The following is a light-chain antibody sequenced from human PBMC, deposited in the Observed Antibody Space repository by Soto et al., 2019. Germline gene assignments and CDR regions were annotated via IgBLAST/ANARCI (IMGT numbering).Light chain of an antibody. CDR1: NIGSKN. CDR2: RDS. J-gene: IGLJ2*01. CDR3: QVWDSSSVV. Sequence: SYELTQPLSGSVALGQTARITCGGNNIGSKNVHWYQQKPGQAPVLVIYRDSNRPSGIPERFSGSNSGNTATLTIGRAQAGDEADYYCQVWDSSSVVFGGGTKLTVL. V-gene: IGLV3-9*01.